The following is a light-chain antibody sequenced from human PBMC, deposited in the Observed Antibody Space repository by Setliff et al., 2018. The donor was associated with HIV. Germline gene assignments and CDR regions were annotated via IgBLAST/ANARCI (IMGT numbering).Light chain of an antibody. J-gene: IGLJ1*01. CDR1: SSDVGSYKL. CDR2: EVN. V-gene: IGLV2-23*02. CDR3: CSYAGYSTYV. Sequence: QSALTQPASVSGSPGQSITISCTGTSSDVGSYKLVSWYQQHTGKAPKLMIYEVNKRHSGVSNRFSVSKSGNTASLTISGLQAEDEADYYCCSYAGYSTYVVGTGTKVTV.